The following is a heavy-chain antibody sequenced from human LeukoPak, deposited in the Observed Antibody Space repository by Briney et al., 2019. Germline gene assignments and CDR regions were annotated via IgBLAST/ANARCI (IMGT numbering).Heavy chain of an antibody. CDR2: IDSDGSTT. CDR3: ARKIVGATSSFDS. V-gene: IGHV3-74*01. J-gene: IGHJ4*02. D-gene: IGHD1-26*01. Sequence: GGSLRLSCAASGFTLSSYWMHWVRQTPGEGLVWVSRIDSDGSTTTYADSVKGRFTISRDNAKNTLYLQMTSLRAEDTAVYYCARKIVGATSSFDSWGQGTLVTVSS. CDR1: GFTLSSYW.